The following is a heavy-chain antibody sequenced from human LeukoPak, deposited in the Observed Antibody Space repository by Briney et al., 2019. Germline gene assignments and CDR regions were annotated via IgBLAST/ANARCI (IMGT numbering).Heavy chain of an antibody. V-gene: IGHV3-23*01. CDR2: IGSSGGTT. Sequence: PGGSLRLSCAASGFTFSNYAMSWVRQAPGKGLEWVSGIGSSGGTTYYADSVRGRFTISRDNSKNTLHLQMNSLRAEDTAVYYCAKKTSEYGDASPPDYWGQGILVTVSS. CDR3: AKKTSEYGDASPPDY. J-gene: IGHJ4*02. CDR1: GFTFSNYA. D-gene: IGHD4-17*01.